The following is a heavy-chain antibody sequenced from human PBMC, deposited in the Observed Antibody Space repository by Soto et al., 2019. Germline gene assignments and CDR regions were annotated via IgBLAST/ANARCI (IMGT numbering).Heavy chain of an antibody. CDR2: INPNTGST. D-gene: IGHD1-1*01. CDR1: GYTFTSYY. V-gene: IGHV1-46*01. J-gene: IGHJ6*02. CDR3: ARDTNAALTFHISGMDV. Sequence: QVQLVQSGTEVKKPGASVKVSCKASGYTFTSYYIHWVRQAPGQGLEWMGIINPNTGSTSSTQRYRDRLSLDRDTSTSTVYMELSSLGSEDTAVYFCARDTNAALTFHISGMDVWGQGTTVTVSS.